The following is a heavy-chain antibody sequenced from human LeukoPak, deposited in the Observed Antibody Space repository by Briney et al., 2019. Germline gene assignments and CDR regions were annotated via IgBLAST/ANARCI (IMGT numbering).Heavy chain of an antibody. CDR3: ARYAVPAALYYYYYYMDV. V-gene: IGHV4-39*01. CDR2: INYSAST. Sequence: PSETLSLTCTVSGGSISSSSYYWGWLRQPPGKGPEWIAGINYSASTYHNPSLKRRLTISVDTSKNQFSLKLSSVTAADTAVYYCARYAVPAALYYYYYYMDVWGKGTTVTVSS. D-gene: IGHD2-2*01. J-gene: IGHJ6*03. CDR1: GGSISSSSYY.